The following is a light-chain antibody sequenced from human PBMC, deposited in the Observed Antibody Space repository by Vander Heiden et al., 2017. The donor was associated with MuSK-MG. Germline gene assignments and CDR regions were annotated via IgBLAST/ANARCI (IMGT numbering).Light chain of an antibody. CDR1: QRVICNSNNKNY. Sequence: EIVMTQSPAPLTVFLGERATTNCEPSQRVICNSNNKNYLAWYQLKPRQPPKLLIYWASTRESGVPDRFSGSGSGSDFTLTISNLQAEDVAVYYCQQYYTIPLTFGGGTKVDIK. V-gene: IGKV4-1*01. CDR2: WAS. CDR3: QQYYTIPLT. J-gene: IGKJ4*01.